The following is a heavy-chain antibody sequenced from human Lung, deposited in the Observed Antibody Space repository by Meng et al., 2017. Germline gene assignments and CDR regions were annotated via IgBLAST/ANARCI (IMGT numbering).Heavy chain of an antibody. D-gene: IGHD1-14*01. J-gene: IGHJ4*02. Sequence: QVQLVQSGAEGKKRGASVKVACKTSGGSFSTHTCRWVRKAPGQGLEWRGGRSAVFDKTKAAPRFQDRVTFTADESTSTAYMELSSLTFDDTAVYFCARGRRNEPLFDYWGQGTLVTVSS. V-gene: IGHV1-69*13. CDR1: GGSFSTHT. CDR3: ARGRRNEPLFDY. CDR2: RSAVFDKT.